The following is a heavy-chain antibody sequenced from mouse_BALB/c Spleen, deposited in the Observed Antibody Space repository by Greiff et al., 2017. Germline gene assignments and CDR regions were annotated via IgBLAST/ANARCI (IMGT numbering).Heavy chain of an antibody. CDR2: IRLKSNNYAT. J-gene: IGHJ2*01. V-gene: IGHV6-6*02. CDR1: GFTFSNYW. CDR3: TRVEGLGRLFDY. Sequence: EVQVVESGGGLVQPGGSMKLSCVASGFTFSNYWMNWVRQSPEKGLEWVAEIRLKSNNYATHYAESVKGRFTISRDDSKSSVYLQMNNLRAEDTGIYYCTRVEGLGRLFDYWGQGTTLTVSS. D-gene: IGHD4-1*01.